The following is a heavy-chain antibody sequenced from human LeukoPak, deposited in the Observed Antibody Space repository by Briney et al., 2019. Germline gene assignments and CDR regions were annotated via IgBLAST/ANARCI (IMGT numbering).Heavy chain of an antibody. J-gene: IGHJ4*02. CDR1: GFTFSSYA. Sequence: SLPLSCPASGFTFSSYAMHWVRRAPGKGLEWVAVISYDGPNQNYKHSAKGRFTISRDNSKNTLYLQTNSLRAEDTAVYYCAKPARTDYADYWGQGTLVTVSS. V-gene: IGHV3-30*04. CDR3: AKPARTDYADY. D-gene: IGHD1-14*01. CDR2: ISYDGPNQ.